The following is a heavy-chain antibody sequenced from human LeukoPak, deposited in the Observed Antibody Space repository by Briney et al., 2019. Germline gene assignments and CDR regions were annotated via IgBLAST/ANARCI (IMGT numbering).Heavy chain of an antibody. Sequence: GASVKVSCKASGYTFTGYYMHWVRQAPGQGLEWMGWINPNSGGTNYAQKFQGRVTMTRDTSISTAYMELSRLRSDDTAVYYCASLYIPGIAVAGTGYWGQGTLVTVSS. D-gene: IGHD6-19*01. J-gene: IGHJ4*02. CDR2: INPNSGGT. V-gene: IGHV1-2*02. CDR1: GYTFTGYY. CDR3: ASLYIPGIAVAGTGY.